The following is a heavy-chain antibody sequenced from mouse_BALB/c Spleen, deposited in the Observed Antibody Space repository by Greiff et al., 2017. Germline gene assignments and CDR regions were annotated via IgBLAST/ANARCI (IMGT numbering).Heavy chain of an antibody. V-gene: IGHV5-6*01. CDR1: GFTFSSYG. CDR2: ISSGGSYT. J-gene: IGHJ4*01. CDR3: AREYDYAMDY. Sequence: EVQLVESGGDLVKPGGSLKLSCAASGFTFSSYGMSWVRQTPDKRLEWVATISSGGSYTYYPDSVKGRFTISRDNAKNTLYLQMSSLKSEDTAMYYCAREYDYAMDYWGQGTSVTVSS. D-gene: IGHD2-10*02.